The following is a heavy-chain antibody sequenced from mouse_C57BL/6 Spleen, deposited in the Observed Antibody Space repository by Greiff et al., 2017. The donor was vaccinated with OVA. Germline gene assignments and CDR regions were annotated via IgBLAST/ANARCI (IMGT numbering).Heavy chain of an antibody. Sequence: QVQLQQPGAELVMPGASVKLSCKASGYTFTSYWMHWVKQRPGQGLEWIGEIDPSDSYTNYNQKFKGKSTLTVDKSSSTAYMQLSSLTSEDAAVYYCARSYHGGYFDVWGTGTTVTVSS. CDR3: ARSYHGGYFDV. V-gene: IGHV1-69*01. J-gene: IGHJ1*03. CDR2: IDPSDSYT. CDR1: GYTFTSYW.